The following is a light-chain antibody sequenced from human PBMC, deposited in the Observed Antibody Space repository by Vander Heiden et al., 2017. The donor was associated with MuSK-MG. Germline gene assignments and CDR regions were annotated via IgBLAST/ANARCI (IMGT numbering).Light chain of an antibody. CDR2: AAS. Sequence: DIQMTQSPSSLSASVGDRVTITCRASQGINNYLAWYQHKPGKVPKLLISAASALQSGVPSRFSGSGSGTDFSLTISSLQPDDVATYYCQKENSDPRTFGQGTMVDIK. V-gene: IGKV1-27*01. J-gene: IGKJ1*01. CDR3: QKENSDPRT. CDR1: QGINNY.